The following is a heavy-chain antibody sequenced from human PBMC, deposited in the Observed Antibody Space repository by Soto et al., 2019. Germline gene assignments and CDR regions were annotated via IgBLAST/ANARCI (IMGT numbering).Heavy chain of an antibody. V-gene: IGHV3-30-3*01. CDR2: ISYDGSNK. Sequence: QVQLVESGGGVVQPGRSLRLSCAASGFTFSSYAMHWVRQAPGKGLEWVAVISYDGSNKYYADSVKGRFTISRDNSKNTRYLQMNSLRAEDTAVYYCARDRDGRSGWSTPSAFDIWGQGTMVTVSS. CDR1: GFTFSSYA. D-gene: IGHD6-19*01. CDR3: ARDRDGRSGWSTPSAFDI. J-gene: IGHJ3*02.